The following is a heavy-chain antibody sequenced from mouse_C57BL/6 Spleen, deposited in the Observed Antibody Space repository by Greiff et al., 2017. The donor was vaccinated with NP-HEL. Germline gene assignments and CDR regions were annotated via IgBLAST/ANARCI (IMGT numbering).Heavy chain of an antibody. CDR2: INPNNGGT. J-gene: IGHJ1*03. V-gene: IGHV1-22*01. Sequence: EVKLVESGPELVKPGASVKMSCKASGYTFTDYNMHWVKQSHGKSLEWIGYINPNNGGTSYNQKFKGKATLTVNKSSSTAYMELRSLTSEDSAVYYCARKGINDPYWYFDVWGTGTTVTVSS. CDR3: ARKGINDPYWYFDV. CDR1: GYTFTDYN. D-gene: IGHD1-2*01.